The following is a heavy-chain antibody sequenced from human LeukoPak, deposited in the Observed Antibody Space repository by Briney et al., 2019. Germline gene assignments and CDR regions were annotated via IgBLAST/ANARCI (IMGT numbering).Heavy chain of an antibody. D-gene: IGHD1/OR15-1a*01. CDR1: GYTFTGYY. CDR3: AREFRTTTWSFDAFDL. Sequence: ASVKVCCKASGYTFTGYYMHWVRQAPGQGLEWMGWINPYSGDTTYAPQFQGRVTMPRETSISTAYMDLSRLKSDDTAVYYCAREFRTTTWSFDAFDLWGQGTMVTVSS. CDR2: INPYSGDT. V-gene: IGHV1-2*02. J-gene: IGHJ3*01.